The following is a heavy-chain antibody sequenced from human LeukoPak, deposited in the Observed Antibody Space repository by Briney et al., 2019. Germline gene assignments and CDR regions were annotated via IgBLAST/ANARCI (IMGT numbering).Heavy chain of an antibody. CDR2: ISGSGGST. Sequence: GGSLRLSCAASGFTFSSYAMSWVRQAPGKGLEWVSAISGSGGSTYYADSVKGRFTISRDNSKNTLYLQMNSLRAEDTAVYYCVKESYCSSTSCYTGYYYYGMDVWGQGTTVTVSS. J-gene: IGHJ6*02. D-gene: IGHD2-2*02. CDR3: VKESYCSSTSCYTGYYYYGMDV. CDR1: GFTFSSYA. V-gene: IGHV3-23*01.